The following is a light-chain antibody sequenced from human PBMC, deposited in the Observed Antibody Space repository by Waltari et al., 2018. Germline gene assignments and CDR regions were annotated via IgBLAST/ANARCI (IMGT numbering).Light chain of an antibody. V-gene: IGKV3-15*01. J-gene: IGKJ4*01. Sequence: VVTQSPATLSVSPGKPVTLSCRASQRVNTNLAWYQQKPGQAPRLLILAASTRAPGIPSRFGGSGSGTEFTLTITSLQFEDVGVYFCQQYHKWPPGGFGGGTKVEIE. CDR2: AAS. CDR1: QRVNTN. CDR3: QQYHKWPPGG.